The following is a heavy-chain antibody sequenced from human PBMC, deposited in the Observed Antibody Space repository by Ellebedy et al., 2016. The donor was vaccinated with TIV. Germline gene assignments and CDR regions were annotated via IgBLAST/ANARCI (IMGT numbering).Heavy chain of an antibody. V-gene: IGHV5-51*01. J-gene: IGHJ4*02. CDR1: GYSFVNYW. D-gene: IGHD4/OR15-4a*01. CDR3: LKRGETVVSAADY. Sequence: GESLKISCKASGYSFVNYWIGWVRQMPGKGLEWMAIIYPGDSTTKYAPPFEGQVTISVDKSSSIAFLQWSSLKASDTAMYYCLKRGETVVSAADYWGQGTPVTVSS. CDR2: IYPGDSTT.